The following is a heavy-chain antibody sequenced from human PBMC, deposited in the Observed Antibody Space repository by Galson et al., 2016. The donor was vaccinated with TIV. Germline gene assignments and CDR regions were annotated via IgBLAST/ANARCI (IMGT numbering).Heavy chain of an antibody. J-gene: IGHJ4*02. CDR2: ISFDGNNQ. D-gene: IGHD4-17*01. Sequence: SLRLSCAASGFIFSIYGMHWVRQAPGKGLEWVTLISFDGNNQYYADSVKGRFTSSRENSKNTMYLHMNSLRTEDTAVYYCAKVGARGYGDYPYYLEYWGQGTLVTVSS. V-gene: IGHV3-30*18. CDR3: AKVGARGYGDYPYYLEY. CDR1: GFIFSIYG.